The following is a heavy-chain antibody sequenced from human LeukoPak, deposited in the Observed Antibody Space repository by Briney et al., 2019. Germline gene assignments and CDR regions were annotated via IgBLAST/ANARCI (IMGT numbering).Heavy chain of an antibody. CDR3: ARVLPYYTIFPYAFDI. J-gene: IGHJ3*02. V-gene: IGHV1-69*04. CDR1: GGTFSSYA. Sequence: RASVKVSCKASGGTFSSYAISWVRQAPGQGLEWMGRIIPILGIANYAQKFQGRVTITADKSTSTAYMELSSLRSEDTAVYYCARVLPYYTIFPYAFDIWGQGTMVTVSS. CDR2: IIPILGIA. D-gene: IGHD3-3*01.